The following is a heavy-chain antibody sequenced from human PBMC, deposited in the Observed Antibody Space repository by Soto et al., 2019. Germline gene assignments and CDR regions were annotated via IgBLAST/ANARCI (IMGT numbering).Heavy chain of an antibody. Sequence: GGSLRLSCAASGFTFSSSAMTWVRQAPGKGLEWTSYISSTGSGTHYADSVKGRFTISRDNSKNTLYLQMNSLRAEDTAVYYCARGVPYSSGWSGWYFDLWGRGTLVTVSS. V-gene: IGHV3-23*01. CDR3: ARGVPYSSGWSGWYFDL. CDR2: ISSTGSGT. J-gene: IGHJ2*01. D-gene: IGHD6-19*01. CDR1: GFTFSSSA.